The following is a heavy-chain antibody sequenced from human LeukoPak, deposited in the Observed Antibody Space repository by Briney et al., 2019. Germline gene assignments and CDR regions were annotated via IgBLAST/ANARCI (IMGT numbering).Heavy chain of an antibody. CDR1: GGSISTYY. CDR2: ISYTADS. CDR3: ATSSHSGSYRAH. J-gene: IGHJ4*02. Sequence: PSEILSLTCTLSGGSISTYYWSWIRQPPGKGLEWIGYISYTADSNYNPSLKSRVTISTDTSKNQFSLKLSSVTATDTAVYYCATSSHSGSYRAHWGQGTLVTVSS. D-gene: IGHD3-10*01. V-gene: IGHV4-59*08.